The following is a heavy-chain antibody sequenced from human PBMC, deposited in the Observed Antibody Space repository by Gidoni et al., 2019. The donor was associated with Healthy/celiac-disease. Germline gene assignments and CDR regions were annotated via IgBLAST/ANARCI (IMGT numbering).Heavy chain of an antibody. CDR3: ARGRRYYDYVWGSYRYTRNFDY. V-gene: IGHV4-34*01. Sequence: QVQLQQWGAGLLQPSATLSLPCAVYGGSFSGYYCSWIRQPPGKGLEWIGEINHSGSNNYNPSRKSRVTISVDTSKNQFSRKLSSVTAADTAVYYCARGRRYYDYVWGSYRYTRNFDYWGQGTLVTVSS. J-gene: IGHJ4*02. CDR1: GGSFSGYY. CDR2: INHSGSN. D-gene: IGHD3-16*02.